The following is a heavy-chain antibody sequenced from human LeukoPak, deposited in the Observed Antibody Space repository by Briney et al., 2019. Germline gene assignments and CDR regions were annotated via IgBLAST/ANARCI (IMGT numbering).Heavy chain of an antibody. J-gene: IGHJ3*02. CDR1: GGSISSSSYY. CDR2: IYYSGST. Sequence: PSETLSLTCTVSGGSISSSSYYWGWIRQPPGKGLEWIGSIYYSGSTYYNPSLKSRVTMSVDTSKNQFSLKLSSVTAADTAVYYCARDLPSSSWFEDAFDIWGQGTMVTVSS. V-gene: IGHV4-39*07. D-gene: IGHD6-13*01. CDR3: ARDLPSSSWFEDAFDI.